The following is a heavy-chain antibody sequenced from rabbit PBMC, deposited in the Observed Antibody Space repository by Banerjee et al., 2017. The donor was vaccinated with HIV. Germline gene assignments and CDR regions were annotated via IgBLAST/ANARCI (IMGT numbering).Heavy chain of an antibody. CDR1: GLDFSSGYW. CDR3: ARHVHFVGSDL. V-gene: IGHV1S45*01. J-gene: IGHJ4*01. Sequence: EESGGGLVQPEGSLTLTCKASGLDFSSGYWICWVRQAPGKGLEWIACIGADSSGRTVYASWAKGRFTISKTSSTTVTLQMTSLTAADTATYFCARHVHFVGSDLWGPGTLVTVS. D-gene: IGHD3-1*01. CDR2: IGADSSGRT.